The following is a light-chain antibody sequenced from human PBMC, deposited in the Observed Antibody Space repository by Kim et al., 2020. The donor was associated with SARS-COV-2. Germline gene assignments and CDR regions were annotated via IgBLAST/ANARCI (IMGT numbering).Light chain of an antibody. CDR1: NIGSKS. CDR2: YDS. J-gene: IGLJ2*01. V-gene: IGLV3-21*04. Sequence: SYELTQPPPVSVASGKTARITCGGNNIGSKSVHWYQQKPGQAPVLVIYYDSDRPSGIPERFSGSNYGNTATLTISRVEAGDEADYYCQVWDSSSDHVVFG. CDR3: QVWDSSSDHVV.